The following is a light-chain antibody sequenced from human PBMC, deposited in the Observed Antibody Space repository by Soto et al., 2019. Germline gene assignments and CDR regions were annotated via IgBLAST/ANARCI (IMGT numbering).Light chain of an antibody. J-gene: IGKJ1*01. Sequence: IQVTQSPSSLSASVGDRVTITCRSSQAIFTFLNWYQQKEGKAPSLLIFDASTLHSGVPSRFSGSGSGTDFTLTIRSLQPDDFATYYCQQFAISTTCGQGTKVDIK. CDR2: DAS. V-gene: IGKV1-13*02. CDR1: QAIFTF. CDR3: QQFAISTT.